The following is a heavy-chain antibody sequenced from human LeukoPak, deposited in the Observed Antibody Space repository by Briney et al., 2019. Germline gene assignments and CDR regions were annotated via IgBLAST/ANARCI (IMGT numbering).Heavy chain of an antibody. D-gene: IGHD3-22*01. V-gene: IGHV3-74*01. CDR2: INSDGMST. J-gene: IGHJ4*02. CDR1: RFTFSRYW. Sequence: GGSLRLFCAASRFTFSRYWMHWVPHAPGKGLVWVSRINSDGMSTSYADSVKGRFTVSRDNAKNTLYLQMNSLRAEDTAVYYCARDGNYYDSSGPADYWGQGTLVTVSS. CDR3: ARDGNYYDSSGPADY.